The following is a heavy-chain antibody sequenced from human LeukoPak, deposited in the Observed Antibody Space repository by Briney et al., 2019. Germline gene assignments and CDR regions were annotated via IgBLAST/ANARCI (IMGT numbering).Heavy chain of an antibody. J-gene: IGHJ4*02. Sequence: SETLSLTCAVYGGSFSGYYWSWIRQPPGKGLEWIREINHSGSTNYNPSLKSRVTISVDTSKNQFSLKLSSVTAADTAVYYCARVDYYDSSGYRNFDYWGQGTLVTVSS. CDR1: GGSFSGYY. V-gene: IGHV4-34*01. CDR2: INHSGST. D-gene: IGHD3-22*01. CDR3: ARVDYYDSSGYRNFDY.